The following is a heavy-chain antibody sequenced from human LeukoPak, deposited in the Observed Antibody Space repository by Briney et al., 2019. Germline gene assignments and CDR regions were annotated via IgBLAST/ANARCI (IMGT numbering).Heavy chain of an antibody. V-gene: IGHV4-4*07. CDR3: ARDSGSGYYEA. Sequence: SETLSLTCTVSGGSIRSYYWDWIRQPAGKGLEWIGRMHTSGSTNYNPSLKSRLAMSVDTSKNQFSLKMRSVTAADTAVYYCARDSGSGYYEAWGQGTLVTVSS. CDR1: GGSIRSYY. CDR2: MHTSGST. D-gene: IGHD3-10*01. J-gene: IGHJ5*02.